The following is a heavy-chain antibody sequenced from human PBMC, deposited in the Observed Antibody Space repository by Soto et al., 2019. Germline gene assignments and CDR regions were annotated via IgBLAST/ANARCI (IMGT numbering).Heavy chain of an antibody. Sequence: QVQLVQSGAEVKKPASSVKVSCKSSGTTFSTFAFSWVRQAPGQGLEWMGGIIPIFGTPNYAQGFEGRVTMNADESTSTAYMELSSLKSDDTAVYYCTVHDYEDSDRDYYFDDWGQGTLVTISS. CDR3: TVHDYEDSDRDYYFDD. V-gene: IGHV1-69*01. D-gene: IGHD4-17*01. CDR2: IIPIFGTP. CDR1: GTTFSTFA. J-gene: IGHJ4*02.